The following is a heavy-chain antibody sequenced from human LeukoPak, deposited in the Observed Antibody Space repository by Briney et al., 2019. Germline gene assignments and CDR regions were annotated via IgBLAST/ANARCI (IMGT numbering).Heavy chain of an antibody. J-gene: IGHJ6*03. V-gene: IGHV3-11*01. D-gene: IGHD3-10*01. CDR2: ISGDGETI. Sequence: PGGSLRLSCAASGFTYIDHHMTWIRQAPGQGLEWISYISGDGETIYFTDSVKGRFSVSRDNAKSSLYLQMDRLRVDDTAVYYCARTYGYYYYFLDVWGKGSTVIVS. CDR1: GFTYIDHH. CDR3: ARTYGYYYYFLDV.